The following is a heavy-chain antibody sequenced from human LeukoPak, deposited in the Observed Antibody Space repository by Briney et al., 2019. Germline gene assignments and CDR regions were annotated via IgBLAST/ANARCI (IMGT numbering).Heavy chain of an antibody. Sequence: GGSLRLSCAASGFTFSSYAMSWVRQAPGKGLEWVSAISGSGGSTYYADSVKGRFTISRDNSKNTLYLQMNSLRAEDTAVYYCAKQRGLVGSRGLFDYWGQGTLVTVYS. CDR2: ISGSGGST. CDR3: AKQRGLVGSRGLFDY. J-gene: IGHJ4*02. V-gene: IGHV3-23*01. D-gene: IGHD2-8*02. CDR1: GFTFSSYA.